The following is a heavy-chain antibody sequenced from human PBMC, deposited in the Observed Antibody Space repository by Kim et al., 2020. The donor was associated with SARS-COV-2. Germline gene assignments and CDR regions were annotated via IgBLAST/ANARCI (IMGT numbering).Heavy chain of an antibody. CDR2: ISYSGST. Sequence: SETLSLTCTVSGGSISSSSNYWGWIRQPPGKGLEWIGTISYSGSTHYNPSLKSRVTISVDTSKNQFSLKLNSVTAAGTAVYYCARHVHWREFDYWGQGTLVTVSS. CDR3: ARHVHWREFDY. D-gene: IGHD1-1*01. J-gene: IGHJ4*02. V-gene: IGHV4-39*01. CDR1: GGSISSSSNY.